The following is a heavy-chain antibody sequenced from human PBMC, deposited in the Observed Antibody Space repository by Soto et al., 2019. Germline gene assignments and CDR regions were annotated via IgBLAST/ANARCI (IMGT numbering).Heavy chain of an antibody. Sequence: ASVKVSCKASCYRFTSYVIAWERQVPGQGPEWMGWISPYYGRTNYSQNVLGRVVMTTDISTNIVYLELRSLRSVYTAMYYCGRRRPEGYAVDVWGQGTTV. CDR1: CYRFTSYV. J-gene: IGHJ6*02. D-gene: IGHD2-2*01. CDR2: ISPYYGRT. CDR3: GRRRPEGYAVDV. V-gene: IGHV1-18*01.